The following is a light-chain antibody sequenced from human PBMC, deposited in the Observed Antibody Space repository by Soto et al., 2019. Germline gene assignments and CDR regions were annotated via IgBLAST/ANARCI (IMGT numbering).Light chain of an antibody. CDR2: ATS. V-gene: IGKV1-12*01. Sequence: DIQMTQSPSSVSASVGDRVTITCRASQDVSTWVAWYQRRPGKAPKLLTYATSTLQSGVPSRFSGSGSGTDFTLTISSLQPEDSAIYFCQQAYTLPWTFGQGTKVDIK. CDR1: QDVSTW. CDR3: QQAYTLPWT. J-gene: IGKJ1*01.